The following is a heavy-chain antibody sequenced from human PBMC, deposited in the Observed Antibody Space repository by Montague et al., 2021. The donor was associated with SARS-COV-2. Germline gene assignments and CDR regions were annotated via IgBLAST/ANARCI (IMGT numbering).Heavy chain of an antibody. J-gene: IGHJ6*02. CDR2: INHSGST. CDR1: GGSFSGYY. V-gene: IGHV4-34*01. Sequence: SGTLSLTCAVYGGSFSGYYWSWIRQPPGKGLEWIGEINHSGSTNYNPSLKSRVTISVDTSKNQFSLKLSYVTAADTAVYYCARVRYYGSGTSLGMDVWGQGTTVTVSS. CDR3: ARVRYYGSGTSLGMDV. D-gene: IGHD3-10*01.